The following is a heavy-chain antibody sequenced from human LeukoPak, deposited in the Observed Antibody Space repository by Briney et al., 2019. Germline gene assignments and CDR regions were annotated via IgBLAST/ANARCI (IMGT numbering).Heavy chain of an antibody. D-gene: IGHD5-24*01. Sequence: AGGSLTLSCAASGFTFSSHWMNWVRQAPGKGLEWVAIIKQDGNDKYYVDSVKGRFTISRDNAKNSLHLQMNSLRANDTAVYYCGGGLGWLADKWGQGTLVTVSS. J-gene: IGHJ4*02. V-gene: IGHV3-7*01. CDR1: GFTFSSHW. CDR2: IKQDGNDK. CDR3: GGGLGWLADK.